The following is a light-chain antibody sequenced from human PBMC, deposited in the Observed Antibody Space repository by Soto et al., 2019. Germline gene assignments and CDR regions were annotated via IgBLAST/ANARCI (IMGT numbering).Light chain of an antibody. V-gene: IGKV1-39*01. CDR1: QSISSY. J-gene: IGKJ1*01. Sequence: DIQMTQSPSSLSASVGDRVTITCRASQSISSYLNWYQQKPGKAPKLLIYAASSLQSGVPSRFSGSGSGTDLTLTISRLQPEDFATYYCQQSYSTLTWTFGQGTKVEIK. CDR3: QQSYSTLTWT. CDR2: AAS.